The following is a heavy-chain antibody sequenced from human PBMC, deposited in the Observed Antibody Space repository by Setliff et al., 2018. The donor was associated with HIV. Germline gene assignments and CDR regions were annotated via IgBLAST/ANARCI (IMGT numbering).Heavy chain of an antibody. J-gene: IGHJ3*02. CDR1: GGSISSGSYY. Sequence: SETLSLTCTVSGGSISSGSYYWTWIRQPAGKGLEWIGQIYTSGSTNYNPSLKSRVIISVDTSKNQFSLKLTSVTAEDTGVYYCARTVPHSAAQDAFDIWGQGTVVTVSS. D-gene: IGHD4-4*01. CDR3: ARTVPHSAAQDAFDI. CDR2: IYTSGST. V-gene: IGHV4-61*09.